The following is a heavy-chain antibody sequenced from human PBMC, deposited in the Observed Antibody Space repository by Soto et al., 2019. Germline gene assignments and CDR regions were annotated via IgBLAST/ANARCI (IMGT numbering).Heavy chain of an antibody. Sequence: SETLSLACTVSGGSLSSGGYYWSGIREHPGKGLEWIGNVYYSGSSYYNPSLKSGVTISIDRSQHQLSMKLRSVPAVETAVYHCARERPPYLSPQGVCFGPWGQRTLLTVYS. CDR3: ARERPPYLSPQGVCFGP. V-gene: IGHV4-31*03. D-gene: IGHD2-8*01. J-gene: IGHJ5*02. CDR1: GGSLSSGGYY. CDR2: VYYSGSS.